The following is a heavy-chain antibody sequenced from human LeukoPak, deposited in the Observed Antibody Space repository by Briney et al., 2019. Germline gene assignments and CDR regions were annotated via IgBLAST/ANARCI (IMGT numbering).Heavy chain of an antibody. V-gene: IGHV4-59*01. CDR3: ARAPRRGVMVYNWFDP. CDR2: IYYSGST. J-gene: IGHJ5*02. D-gene: IGHD3-16*02. CDR1: GGSISSYY. Sequence: SETLSLTCTVSGGSISSYYWSWIRQPPGKGLEWIGYIYYSGSTNYNPSLKSRVTISVDTSKNQFSLKLSSVTAADTAVYYCARAPRRGVMVYNWFDPWGQGTLVTVSS.